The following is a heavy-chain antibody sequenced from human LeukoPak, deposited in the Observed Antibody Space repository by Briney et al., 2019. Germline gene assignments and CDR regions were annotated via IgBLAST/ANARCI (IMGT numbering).Heavy chain of an antibody. J-gene: IGHJ6*04. D-gene: IGHD1-1*01. CDR3: ARDSFGTGTGTTQGMDV. CDR2: IYYSGST. V-gene: IGHV4-61*01. Sequence: PSETLSLTCTVSGGSVSSGSYYWSWTRQPPEKGLEWIGYIYYSGSTNYNPSLKSRVTISVDTSKNQFSLKLSSVTAADTAVYYCARDSFGTGTGTTQGMDVWGKGTTVTVSS. CDR1: GGSVSSGSYY.